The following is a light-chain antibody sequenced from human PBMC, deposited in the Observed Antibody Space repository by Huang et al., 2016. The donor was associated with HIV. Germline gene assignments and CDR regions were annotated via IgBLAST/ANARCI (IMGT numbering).Light chain of an antibody. J-gene: IGKJ2*01. V-gene: IGKV3-20*01. CDR1: QSITSSF. Sequence: DIVLTQSPGTLSLSPGERATLSCRASQSITSSFMAWYQQKPGQAPRLLIYRASSRATGIPARFSGSGSETDFTLTINRLDPEDFAVYYCQHYGSSGTFGQGTKLEMK. CDR3: QHYGSSGT. CDR2: RAS.